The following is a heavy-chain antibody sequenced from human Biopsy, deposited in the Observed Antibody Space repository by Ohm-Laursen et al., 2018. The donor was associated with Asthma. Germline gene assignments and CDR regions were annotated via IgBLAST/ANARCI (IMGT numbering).Heavy chain of an antibody. D-gene: IGHD7-27*01. J-gene: IGHJ4*02. CDR1: GGSMSSSSYY. CDR3: ARHWDWGSFFDY. CDR2: ISYTGSA. Sequence: SETLSLTCTVSGGSMSSSSYYWGWIRQPPGKGLEWMGSISYTGSAYHNPSLKSRVTISVNKSKNHFSLKLSSVTAADTAVYYCARHWDWGSFFDYWGQGTPVTVSS. V-gene: IGHV4-39*01.